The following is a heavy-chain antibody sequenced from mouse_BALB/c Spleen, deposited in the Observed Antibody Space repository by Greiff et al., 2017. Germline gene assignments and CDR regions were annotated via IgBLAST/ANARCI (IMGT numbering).Heavy chain of an antibody. Sequence: QVQLQQSGAELVKPGASVKLSCKASGYTFTSYWMHWVKQRPGQGLEWIGEINPSNGRTNYNEKFKSKATLTVDKSSSTAYMQLSSLTSEDSAVYYCARPYGNYDYYAMDYWGQGTSVTVSS. CDR3: ARPYGNYDYYAMDY. CDR1: GYTFTSYW. CDR2: INPSNGRT. V-gene: IGHV1S81*02. D-gene: IGHD2-10*02. J-gene: IGHJ4*01.